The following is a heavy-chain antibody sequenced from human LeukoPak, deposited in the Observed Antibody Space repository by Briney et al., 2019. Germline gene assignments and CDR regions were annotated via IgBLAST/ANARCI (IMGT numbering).Heavy chain of an antibody. CDR1: GFTFSSSA. D-gene: IGHD2-15*01. V-gene: IGHV3-23*01. Sequence: GGSLRLSCAASGFTFSSSALSWVRQAPGKGLEWVSAISNNGGYTYYADSVQGRFTISRDNSKSTLCLQMNSLRAEDTAVYYCAEQFGYCSDGSCYFPYWGQGTLVTVSS. CDR3: AEQFGYCSDGSCYFPY. CDR2: ISNNGGYT. J-gene: IGHJ4*02.